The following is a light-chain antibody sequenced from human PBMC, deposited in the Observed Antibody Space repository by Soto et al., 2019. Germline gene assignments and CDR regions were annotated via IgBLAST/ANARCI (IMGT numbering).Light chain of an antibody. CDR1: QDIRNY. CDR2: DTS. J-gene: IGKJ2*01. Sequence: IQLSQSPSSLSASVGDRVSISSQASQDIRNYLNWYHQEPGKAPPLVIYDTSTLEIGVPTRFGGSVSGTEFSFNIIALQPEDVGTYYCQQYNNVPYTFCQGTKVEMK. V-gene: IGKV1-33*01. CDR3: QQYNNVPYT.